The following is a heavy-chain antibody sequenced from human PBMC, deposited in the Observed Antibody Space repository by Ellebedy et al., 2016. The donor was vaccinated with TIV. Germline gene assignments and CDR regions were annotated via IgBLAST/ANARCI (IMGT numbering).Heavy chain of an antibody. CDR3: YGRADFDY. Sequence: GESLKISXAASGFTFNKFSMNWVRQAPGKGLEWVSYISYSSTTIHYAVSVEGRFTISRDDAKNSLYLEMNSLRAEDTAVYYCYGRADFDYWGQGTLVTVSS. J-gene: IGHJ4*02. CDR2: ISYSSTTI. V-gene: IGHV3-48*04. D-gene: IGHD4-17*01. CDR1: GFTFNKFS.